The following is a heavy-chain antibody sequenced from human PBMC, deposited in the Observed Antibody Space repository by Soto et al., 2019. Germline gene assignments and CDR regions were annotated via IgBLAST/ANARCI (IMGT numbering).Heavy chain of an antibody. J-gene: IGHJ6*02. CDR3: VKDEGIEAMDV. D-gene: IGHD3-3*02. CDR1: GFTFSRTT. CDR2: ITSSGSYV. V-gene: IGHV3-21*01. Sequence: EVQLVESGGGLVKPGGSLRLSCVTSGFTFSRTTMNWVRQAPGKGLEWVASITSSGSYVYYADSVKGRFSASRDNANNSLSLQMNSRRPDDTAVYFCVKDEGIEAMDVWGQGTTVSVSS.